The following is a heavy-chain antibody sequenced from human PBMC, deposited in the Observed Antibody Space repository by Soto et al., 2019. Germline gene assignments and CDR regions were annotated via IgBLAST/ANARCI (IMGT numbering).Heavy chain of an antibody. CDR1: GYTFTGYY. J-gene: IGHJ4*01. V-gene: IGHV1-2*07. Sequence: GASVKVSCKASGYTFTGYYIHWVRQAPGQGLEWMGCINPKSGDTDYSHKFQGSVTFTRDTSISTVYMEVSSLTSDETAVYFCARGWDKAMVPRADXWGQRTLVPVCX. D-gene: IGHD5-18*01. CDR2: INPKSGDT. CDR3: ARGWDKAMVPRADX.